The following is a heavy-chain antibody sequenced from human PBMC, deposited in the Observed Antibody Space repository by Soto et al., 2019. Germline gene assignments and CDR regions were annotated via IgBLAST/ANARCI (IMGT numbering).Heavy chain of an antibody. Sequence: PGGSLRLSCAASGFTFSSYGMHWVRQAPGKGLEWVAVISYDGSNKYYADSVKGRFTISRDNSKNTLYLQMNSLRAEDTAVYYCAKDQYYDSSGYYYYYYYGMDVWGQGTTVTVSS. D-gene: IGHD3-22*01. CDR2: ISYDGSNK. V-gene: IGHV3-30*18. CDR1: GFTFSSYG. J-gene: IGHJ6*02. CDR3: AKDQYYDSSGYYYYYYYGMDV.